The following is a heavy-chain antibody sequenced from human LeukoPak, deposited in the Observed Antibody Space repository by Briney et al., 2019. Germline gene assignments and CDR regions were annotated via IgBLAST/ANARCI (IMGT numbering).Heavy chain of an antibody. CDR1: GGSISSTEW. V-gene: IGHV4-4*02. CDR2: IHHSGGT. D-gene: IGHD7-27*01. Sequence: SGTLSLTCAVSGGSISSTEWYTWVRQPPGQGPEWIGEIHHSGGTNYNVSLKSRVTISLDKSKNQFSLDLTSMTAADTAVYYCATRWVLTGEPYWGQGTLVTVSS. CDR3: ATRWVLTGEPY. J-gene: IGHJ4*02.